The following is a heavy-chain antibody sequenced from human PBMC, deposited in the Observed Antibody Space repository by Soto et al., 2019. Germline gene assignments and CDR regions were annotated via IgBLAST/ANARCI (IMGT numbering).Heavy chain of an antibody. J-gene: IGHJ4*02. CDR1: GGSVSSGSYY. V-gene: IGHV4-61*01. CDR2: IYYNGYT. CDR3: ARSRVAAAGTPGKVDY. D-gene: IGHD6-13*01. Sequence: SETLSLTCTVSGGSVSSGSYYWSWIRQPPGKGLEWIAYIYYNGYTNHNPSLKSRVTISVDTSKNQFSLKLTSVTAADTAVYYCARSRVAAAGTPGKVDYWGQGTLVTVSS.